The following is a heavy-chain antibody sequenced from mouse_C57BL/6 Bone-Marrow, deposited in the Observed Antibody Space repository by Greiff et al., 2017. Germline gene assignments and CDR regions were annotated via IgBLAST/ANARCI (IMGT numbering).Heavy chain of an antibody. J-gene: IGHJ2*01. D-gene: IGHD2-1*01. CDR2: IDPENGDT. V-gene: IGHV14-4*01. CDR3: TLLLCDTLY. Sequence: VQLQQSGAELVRPGASVKLSCTASGFTFTDDYMHWVKQRPEQGLEWIGWIDPENGDTEYASKFKGKATMTVDTTSNTAYLQLSSLTSEDTAVYYCTLLLCDTLYWGQGTTVTVSS. CDR1: GFTFTDDY.